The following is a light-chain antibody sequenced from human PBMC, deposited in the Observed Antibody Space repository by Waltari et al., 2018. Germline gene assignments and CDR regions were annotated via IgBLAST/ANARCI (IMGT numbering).Light chain of an antibody. J-gene: IGLJ2*01. Sequence: QSALTQPASVSGSPGQSITITCTGTTNNFVSWYQLHPGNPPRLILSDVTYRPSGVPSRFSGSKSGEPASLTISGVQAEDEAHYYCSSFTSLRSVIFGGGTTLTVL. CDR2: DVT. V-gene: IGLV2-14*01. CDR1: TNNF. CDR3: SSFTSLRSVI.